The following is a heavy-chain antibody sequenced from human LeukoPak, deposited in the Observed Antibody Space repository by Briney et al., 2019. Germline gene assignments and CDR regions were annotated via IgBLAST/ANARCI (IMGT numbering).Heavy chain of an antibody. CDR1: GYTLTGYY. CDR3: ARVKYYYDSSGYLY. V-gene: IGHV1-2*02. D-gene: IGHD3-22*01. Sequence: ASVKVSCKASGYTLTGYYIHWVRQAPGQGLEWMGWINPNSGGTNYAQKFQGRVTMTRDTSISTAYMELSRLRSDDTAVYYCARVKYYYDSSGYLYWGQGTLVTVSS. J-gene: IGHJ4*02. CDR2: INPNSGGT.